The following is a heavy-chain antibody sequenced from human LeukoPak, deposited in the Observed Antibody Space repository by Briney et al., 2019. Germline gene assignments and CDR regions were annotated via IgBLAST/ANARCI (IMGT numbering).Heavy chain of an antibody. Sequence: SETLSLTCTVSGGSISSYYWSWIRQPAGKGLEWIGRIYTSGSTNYNPSSKSRVTMSVDTSTNQFSPKLSSVTAADTAVYYCARDSSSSAKGMDVWGQGTTVTVSS. CDR1: GGSISSYY. CDR2: IYTSGST. J-gene: IGHJ6*02. CDR3: ARDSSSSAKGMDV. V-gene: IGHV4-4*07. D-gene: IGHD6-6*01.